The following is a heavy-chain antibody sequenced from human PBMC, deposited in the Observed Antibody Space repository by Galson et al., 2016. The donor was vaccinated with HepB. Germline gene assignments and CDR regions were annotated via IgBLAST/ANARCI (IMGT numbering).Heavy chain of an antibody. D-gene: IGHD4-11*01. J-gene: IGHJ4*02. Sequence: SVKVSCKASGYTFTSNGISWVRQAPGQGLECMGWISAYNGNTNYAQKLQDRVTMTTDTSTSTAYMELRSLRSDDTAVYYCARDRDYLLDYWGQGTLGTVSS. CDR3: ARDRDYLLDY. CDR1: GYTFTSNG. V-gene: IGHV1-18*01. CDR2: ISAYNGNT.